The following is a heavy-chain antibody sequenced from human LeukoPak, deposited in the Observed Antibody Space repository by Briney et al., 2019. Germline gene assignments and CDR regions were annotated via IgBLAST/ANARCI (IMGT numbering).Heavy chain of an antibody. CDR3: AGEGGNWFDP. D-gene: IGHD1-26*01. CDR2: FYSRGST. V-gene: IGHV4-59*01. CDR1: GASINDYY. J-gene: IGHJ5*02. Sequence: SETLSLTCTVSGASINDYYWSWIRQPPGEGLEWIGYFYSRGSTKYNPSLKSRVTISIDTAKNQFSLKLSSVTPADTAVYYCAGEGGNWFDPWGQGTLVTVSS.